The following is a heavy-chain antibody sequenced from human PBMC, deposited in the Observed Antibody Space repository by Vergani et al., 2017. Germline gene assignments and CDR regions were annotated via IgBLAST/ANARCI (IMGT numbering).Heavy chain of an antibody. J-gene: IGHJ6*03. CDR1: GYTFSSYA. D-gene: IGHD3-3*01. CDR2: IIPIFGTA. V-gene: IGHV1-69*01. Sequence: QVQLVQSGAEVKKPGASVKVSCKASGYTFSSYAISWVRQAPGQGLEWMGGIIPIFGTANYAQKFQGRVTITADESTSTAYMELSSLRAEDTAVYYCARAQSRDYDFWSGYYYYMDVWGKGTTVTVSS. CDR3: ARAQSRDYDFWSGYYYYMDV.